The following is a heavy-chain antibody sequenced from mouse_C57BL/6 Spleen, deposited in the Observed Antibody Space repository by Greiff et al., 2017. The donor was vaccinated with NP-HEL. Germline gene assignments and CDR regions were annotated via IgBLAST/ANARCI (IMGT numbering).Heavy chain of an antibody. CDR3: ARNYYAMDY. Sequence: QVQLQQSGPELVKPGASVKISCKASGYSFTSYYIHWVKQRPGQGLEWIGWIYPGSGNTKYNAKFKGKATLTADTSSSTAYMQLSSLTSEDSAVYYCARNYYAMDYWGQGTSVTVSS. CDR1: GYSFTSYY. V-gene: IGHV1-66*01. CDR2: IYPGSGNT. J-gene: IGHJ4*01.